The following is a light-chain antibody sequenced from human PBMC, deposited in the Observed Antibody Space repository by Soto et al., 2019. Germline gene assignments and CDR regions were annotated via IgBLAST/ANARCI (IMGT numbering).Light chain of an antibody. CDR3: QQTYITPPT. J-gene: IGKJ2*01. Sequence: DIQMTQSPSSLSASVGDRVTITCRASQSITTYLSWYQQTPGKAPKLLIYCACIFQSGVPSRFSGSGSGTDFTLTISSLQPEDFATYFCQQTYITPPTFGRGTKLAIK. CDR2: CAC. V-gene: IGKV1-39*01. CDR1: QSITTY.